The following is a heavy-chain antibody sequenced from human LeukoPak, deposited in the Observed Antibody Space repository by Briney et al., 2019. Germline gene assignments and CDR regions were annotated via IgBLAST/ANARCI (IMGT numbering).Heavy chain of an antibody. CDR3: VRQTLGASGLDR. CDR2: ISGSGDII. J-gene: IGHJ4*02. V-gene: IGHV3-23*01. D-gene: IGHD1-14*01. CDR1: GFTFSSYA. Sequence: GGSLRLSCAASGFTFSSYAMTWVRQAPGKGLEWGSTISGSGDIIYYADSVNGRFTISRGNSRDTLFLHMDSLRVDDTAIYYCVRQTLGASGLDRWGQGVLVTVSS.